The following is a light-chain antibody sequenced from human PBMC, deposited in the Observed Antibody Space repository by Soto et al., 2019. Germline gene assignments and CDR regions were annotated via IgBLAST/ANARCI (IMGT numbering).Light chain of an antibody. CDR3: SSYTSASTLLYL. CDR2: GVT. V-gene: IGLV2-14*01. Sequence: QSVLTQPASVSGSPGQSITISCTGTSSDVGGYNYVSWYQQHPGIAPKLLVYGVTNRPSGVSTRFSGSKSGNTASLTISGLQAEDEADYHCSSYTSASTLLYLFGTWTKLTVL. CDR1: SSDVGGYNY. J-gene: IGLJ1*01.